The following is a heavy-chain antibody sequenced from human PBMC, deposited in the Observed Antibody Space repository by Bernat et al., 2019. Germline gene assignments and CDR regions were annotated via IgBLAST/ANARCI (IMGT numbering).Heavy chain of an antibody. J-gene: IGHJ4*02. CDR3: ARDTDDILTGYSLDY. V-gene: IGHV1-18*01. CDR2: ISAYNGNT. D-gene: IGHD3-9*01. Sequence: QVQLVQSGSELKKPGASVKVSCKASGYTFTSYAMNWVRQAPGQGLEWMGWISAYNGNTNYAQKLQGRVTMTTDTSTSTAYMELRSLRSDDTAVYYCARDTDDILTGYSLDYWGQGTLVTVSS. CDR1: GYTFTSYA.